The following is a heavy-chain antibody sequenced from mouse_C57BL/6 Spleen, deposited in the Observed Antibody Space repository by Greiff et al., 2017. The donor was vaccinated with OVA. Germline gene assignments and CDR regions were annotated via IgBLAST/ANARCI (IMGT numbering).Heavy chain of an antibody. CDR1: GYSTTSGYD. CDR3: ARGDSSGYVAY. Sequence: EVKLQESGPGTVKPSQSLSLTCTVTGYSTTSGYDWHWIRHFPGNKLEWMGYISYSGSTNYNPSLKSRISITHDTSKNHFFLKLNSVTTEDTATYYCARGDSSGYVAYWGQGTLVTVSA. CDR2: ISYSGST. D-gene: IGHD3-2*02. J-gene: IGHJ3*01. V-gene: IGHV3-1*01.